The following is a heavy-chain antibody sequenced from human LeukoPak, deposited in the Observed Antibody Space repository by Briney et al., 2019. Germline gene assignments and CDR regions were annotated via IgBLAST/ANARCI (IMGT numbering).Heavy chain of an antibody. CDR3: VRGGFTTSWYWYH. CDR1: GFTFSSNL. Sequence: GGSLRLSCAASGFTFSSNLMTWVRQAPGKGLEWVADIKQDGSERHYVDSVKGRFTISRGNAKNSLYLQMNSLRAEDTAVYYCVRGGFTTSWYWYHWGQGALVTVSS. D-gene: IGHD2-2*01. V-gene: IGHV3-7*01. J-gene: IGHJ5*02. CDR2: IKQDGSER.